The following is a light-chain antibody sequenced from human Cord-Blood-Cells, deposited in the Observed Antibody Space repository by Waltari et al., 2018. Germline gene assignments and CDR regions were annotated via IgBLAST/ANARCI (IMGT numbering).Light chain of an antibody. V-gene: IGLV2-8*01. J-gene: IGLJ2*01. Sequence: QSALTQPPSASGSPGQSVTISCTGTSSDVGGYNYVSWYQQHPGKAPKLMIYEVSKRPSGFPDRFSGSKSGNTASLTVSGLQAEDEADYYCSSYAGSNNSVFGGGTKLTVL. CDR1: SSDVGGYNY. CDR3: SSYAGSNNSV. CDR2: EVS.